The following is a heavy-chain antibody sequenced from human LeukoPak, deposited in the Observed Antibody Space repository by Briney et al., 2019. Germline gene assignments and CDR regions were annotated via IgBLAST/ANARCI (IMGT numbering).Heavy chain of an antibody. Sequence: SQTLSLTCTVSGGSISSGDYYWSWIRQPPGRGLEWIGYIYYSGSTYYNPSLKSRVTISVDTSKNQFSLKLSSVTAADTAVYYCARDHYDSSGYYHWFDPWGQGTLVTVSS. CDR3: ARDHYDSSGYYHWFDP. CDR1: GGSISSGDYY. D-gene: IGHD3-22*01. CDR2: IYYSGST. V-gene: IGHV4-30-4*01. J-gene: IGHJ5*02.